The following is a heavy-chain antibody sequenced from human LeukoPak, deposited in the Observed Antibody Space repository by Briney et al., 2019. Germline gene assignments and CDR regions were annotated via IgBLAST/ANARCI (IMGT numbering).Heavy chain of an antibody. J-gene: IGHJ6*02. Sequence: GGSLRLSCAASGFTFTNYAMAWVRQAPGKGLEWVSGISGSGGVTFYADSVKGRFTISRDSSKNTLYLHMSSLRAEDTALYYCARGHHGLEVWGQGTTVTVS. CDR2: ISGSGGVT. V-gene: IGHV3-23*01. CDR1: GFTFTNYA. CDR3: ARGHHGLEV.